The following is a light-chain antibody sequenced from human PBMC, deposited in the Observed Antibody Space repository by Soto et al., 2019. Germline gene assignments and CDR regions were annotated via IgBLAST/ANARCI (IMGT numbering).Light chain of an antibody. Sequence: QAVVTQEPSLTVSPGGTVTLTCGSNTGAVTSGHYPCWLQQKPGQAPRTLIFDTSNKHSWTPARFSGSLLGGKAALTLSGAQPEDEAEYYCLLSYSGARVFGTGTKLTVL. CDR3: LLSYSGARV. V-gene: IGLV7-46*01. J-gene: IGLJ1*01. CDR1: TGAVTSGHY. CDR2: DTS.